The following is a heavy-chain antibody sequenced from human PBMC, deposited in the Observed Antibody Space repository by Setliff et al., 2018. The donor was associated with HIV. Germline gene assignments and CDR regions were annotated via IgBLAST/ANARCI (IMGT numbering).Heavy chain of an antibody. V-gene: IGHV1-2*04. CDR1: GYTFTAYY. CDR2: INPYSGGT. Sequence: AASVKVSCKASGYTFTAYYIHWVRQAPGQGLEWMGWINPYSGGTNYAQNFQGWVTMTRDTSITTAYMELSRLTSDDTALYFCVREVRAAYKGPLWFGQSDPRPDTFDIWGQGTMVTVSS. D-gene: IGHD3-10*01. CDR3: VREVRAAYKGPLWFGQSDPRPDTFDI. J-gene: IGHJ3*02.